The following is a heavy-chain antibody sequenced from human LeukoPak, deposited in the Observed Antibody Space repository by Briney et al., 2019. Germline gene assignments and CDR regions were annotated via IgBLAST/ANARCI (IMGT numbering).Heavy chain of an antibody. V-gene: IGHV3-74*01. J-gene: IGHJ4*02. D-gene: IGHD3-3*01. CDR3: ARSGTIFGVLGL. CDR1: GFTFSSYW. CDR2: INTDGSST. Sequence: PGGSLRLSCAASGFTFSSYWMHWVRQAPGMGLVWVSRINTDGSSTTYADSVKGRFTISRDNAKNTLYLQINSLRAEDTAVYYCARSGTIFGVLGLWSQGTLVTVSS.